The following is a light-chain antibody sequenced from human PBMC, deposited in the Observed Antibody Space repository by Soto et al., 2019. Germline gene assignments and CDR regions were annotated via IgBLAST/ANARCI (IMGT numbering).Light chain of an antibody. Sequence: DLQMTQSPSSLSASVGDRVTITCRASQYISNHLNWYQQRPGTAPELLVYAAANLQSGVPPRFSGSGSETDFTLTISSLQPEDSASYYCQQSYSAPPTLGQGTRVEI. CDR1: QYISNH. CDR3: QQSYSAPPT. J-gene: IGKJ1*01. V-gene: IGKV1-39*01. CDR2: AAA.